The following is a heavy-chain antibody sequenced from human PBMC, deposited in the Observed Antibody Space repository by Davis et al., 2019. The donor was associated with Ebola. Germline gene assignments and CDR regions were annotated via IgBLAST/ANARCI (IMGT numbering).Heavy chain of an antibody. CDR2: INHSGST. D-gene: IGHD3-3*01. CDR3: ARSYYDFWSGYYTFDY. Sequence: PSETLSLTCAVYGGSFSGYYWSWIRQPPGKGLEWIGEINHSGSTNYNPSLKSRVTMSVDTSKNQFSLKLSSVTAADTAVYYCARSYYDFWSGYYTFDYWGQGTLVTVSS. CDR1: GGSFSGYY. V-gene: IGHV4-34*01. J-gene: IGHJ4*02.